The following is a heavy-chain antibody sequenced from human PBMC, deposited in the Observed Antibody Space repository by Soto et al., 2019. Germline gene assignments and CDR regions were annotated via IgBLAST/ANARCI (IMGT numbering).Heavy chain of an antibody. CDR2: INVGNGNT. CDR3: ARDPGRYFTLGVWPNCDYYYYGIGV. CDR1: GYTFTSYA. J-gene: IGHJ6*02. V-gene: IGHV1-3*01. D-gene: IGHD2-8*01. Sequence: ASVKVSCKPSGYTFTSYAIHWVRQAPGQRLEWMGWINVGNGNTKYSQKFQGRVTITRDTSASTAYMELSRLRSDDTAVYYCARDPGRYFTLGVWPNCDYYYYGIGVWGQGTTVTVSS.